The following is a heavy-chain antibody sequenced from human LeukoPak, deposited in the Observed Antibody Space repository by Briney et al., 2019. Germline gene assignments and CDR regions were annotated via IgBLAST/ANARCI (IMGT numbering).Heavy chain of an antibody. V-gene: IGHV3-74*01. J-gene: IGHJ4*02. CDR3: ARGSGSYLSLFDY. Sequence: GGSLRLSCAASGFTFSSYWMHWVRQAPGKGLVWVSRINSDGSSTSYADSVKGRFTISRGNAKNTLYLQMNSLRAEDTAVYYCARGSGSYLSLFDYWGQGTLVTVSS. CDR2: INSDGSST. CDR1: GFTFSSYW. D-gene: IGHD3-10*01.